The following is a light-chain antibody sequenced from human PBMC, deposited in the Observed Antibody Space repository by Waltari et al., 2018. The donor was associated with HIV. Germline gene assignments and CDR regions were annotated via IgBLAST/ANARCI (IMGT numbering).Light chain of an antibody. CDR3: GSYTATNSMM. CDR1: TSDAASFDY. J-gene: IGLJ3*02. CDR2: EVS. V-gene: IGLV2-14*01. Sequence: QSALTQPAYVSGSPGQSITIPCTRPTSDAASFDYVSWYQPPPGKVPTLIIYEVSFRASGVSNRFSASKSGNTTSLTISGLQAEDEAVYYCGSYTATNSMMFGGGTKLTVL.